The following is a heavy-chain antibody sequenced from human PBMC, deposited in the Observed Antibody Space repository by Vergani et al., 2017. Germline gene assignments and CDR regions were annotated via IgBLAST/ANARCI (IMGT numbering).Heavy chain of an antibody. CDR2: IQFDGSNQ. CDR3: AKHFRGWGIDY. V-gene: IGHV3-30*02. CDR1: GFTLSNYD. J-gene: IGHJ4*02. Sequence: QVQLVESGGGVVQRGGSLRLSCATSGFTLSNYDMQWIRQGPGKGLEFVAFIQFDGSNQYYADSVKGRFTLSRDFSKNTLYLQMSSLRTDDTATYYCAKHFRGWGIDYWCQGTQVIVSS. D-gene: IGHD3-16*01.